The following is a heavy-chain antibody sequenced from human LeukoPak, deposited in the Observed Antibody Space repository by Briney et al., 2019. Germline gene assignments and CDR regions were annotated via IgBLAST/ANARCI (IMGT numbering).Heavy chain of an antibody. CDR2: IYYSGST. CDR3: ARVGSSFRGNWFDP. Sequence: PQTLSLSCTVSGGSISSGGYYWSWIRQHPGKGLEWIGYIYYSGSTYYNPSLKSRVTISVDTSKNQFSLKLSSVTAADTAVYYCARVGSSFRGNWFDPWGQGTLVTVSS. D-gene: IGHD3-3*02. J-gene: IGHJ5*02. CDR1: GGSISSGGYY. V-gene: IGHV4-31*03.